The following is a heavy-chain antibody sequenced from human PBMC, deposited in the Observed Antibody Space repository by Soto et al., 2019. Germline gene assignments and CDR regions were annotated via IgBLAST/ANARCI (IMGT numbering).Heavy chain of an antibody. CDR3: ARDRNSFNPGYYYYGMDV. J-gene: IGHJ6*02. CDR2: ISAYNGNT. V-gene: IGHV1-18*01. Sequence: QVQLVQSGAEVKKPGASVKVSCKASGYTFTSYGISWVRQAPGQGLEWMGWISAYNGNTNYAQKLKGRVTMTTDTSTSTAYMELRSLRSDDTAVYYCARDRNSFNPGYYYYGMDVWGQGTTVTVSS. CDR1: GYTFTSYG. D-gene: IGHD2-21*01.